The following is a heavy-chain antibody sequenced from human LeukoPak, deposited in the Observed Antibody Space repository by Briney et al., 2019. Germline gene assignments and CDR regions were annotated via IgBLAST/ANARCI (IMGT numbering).Heavy chain of an antibody. Sequence: ASVKVSCKASGYTFTSYYMHWVRQAPGQGLEWMGIINPSGGSTSYAQKFQGRVTMTRDTSTSTVYMELSSLRSEDTAVYYCAREYYYDSSGYYERGSIDYWGQGTLVTVSS. D-gene: IGHD3-22*01. V-gene: IGHV1-46*01. CDR1: GYTFTSYY. J-gene: IGHJ4*02. CDR3: AREYYYDSSGYYERGSIDY. CDR2: INPSGGST.